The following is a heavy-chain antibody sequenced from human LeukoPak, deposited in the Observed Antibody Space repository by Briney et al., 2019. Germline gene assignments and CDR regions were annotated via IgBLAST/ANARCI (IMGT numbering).Heavy chain of an antibody. CDR2: IYYSGST. Sequence: SETLSLTCTVSGGSISSYYWSWIRQPPGKGLEWIGYIYYSGSTNYNPSLKSRVTISVDTSKNQFSLKLNSVTAADTAVYYCARENGANWGLVDPWGQGTLVTVSS. V-gene: IGHV4-59*12. J-gene: IGHJ5*02. D-gene: IGHD7-27*01. CDR1: GGSISSYY. CDR3: ARENGANWGLVDP.